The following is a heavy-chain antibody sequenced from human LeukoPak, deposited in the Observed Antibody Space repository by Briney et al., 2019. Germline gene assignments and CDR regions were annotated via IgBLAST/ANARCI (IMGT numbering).Heavy chain of an antibody. CDR3: GRDSHGDDVYDY. Sequence: GRSLRLSCTVSGVTFEDFAMTWVRQAPGKGLEWVGFTRRRAYGGTTDYAASVKGRFTISIDDSKNIAFLQMNSLKTEDTGIYFCGRDSHGDDVYDYWGQGTVVTVSS. D-gene: IGHD1-1*01. J-gene: IGHJ4*02. CDR2: TRRRAYGGTT. CDR1: GVTFEDFA. V-gene: IGHV3-49*04.